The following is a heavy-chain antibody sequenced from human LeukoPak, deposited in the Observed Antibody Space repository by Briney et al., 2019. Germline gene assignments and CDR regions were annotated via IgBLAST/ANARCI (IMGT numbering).Heavy chain of an antibody. D-gene: IGHD6-13*01. CDR2: INAGNANT. CDR3: ASGSGYSSSWYIWSFDY. CDR1: GYTFTSYA. Sequence: VASVKVSCKASGYTFTSYAMHWVRQAPGQRLEWMGWINAGNANTKYSQKFQGRVTITRDTSASTAYVELSSLRSEDTAVYYCASGSGYSSSWYIWSFDYWGQGTLVTVSS. J-gene: IGHJ4*02. V-gene: IGHV1-3*01.